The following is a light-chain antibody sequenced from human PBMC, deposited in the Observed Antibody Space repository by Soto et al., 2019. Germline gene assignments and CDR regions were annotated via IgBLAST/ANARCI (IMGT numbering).Light chain of an antibody. J-gene: IGKJ4*01. CDR3: QSRGIWPPGAT. CDR1: QSINNY. Sequence: EIVLTQSPVTRSWSPGERATLSCRASQSINNYLAWYQQKPGQPPRLLIYDASNRATAIPVRFSGSGSGTDFTLTLSSLEPEDSAVYYCQSRGIWPPGATFGGGTNVEIK. CDR2: DAS. V-gene: IGKV3-11*01.